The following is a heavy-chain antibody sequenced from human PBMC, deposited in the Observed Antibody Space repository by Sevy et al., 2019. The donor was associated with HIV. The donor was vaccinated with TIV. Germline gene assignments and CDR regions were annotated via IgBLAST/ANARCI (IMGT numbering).Heavy chain of an antibody. Sequence: GESLKISCAASGFTLSSYGMHWVRQAPGKGLEWVAVIRYDGSNKYYADSVKGRFTISRDNSKNTLYLQMNSLRAEDTAVYYCASDRLGITISAEWGGGMDVWGQGTTVTVSS. D-gene: IGHD3-3*01. CDR2: IRYDGSNK. J-gene: IGHJ6*02. CDR1: GFTLSSYG. V-gene: IGHV3-33*01. CDR3: ASDRLGITISAEWGGGMDV.